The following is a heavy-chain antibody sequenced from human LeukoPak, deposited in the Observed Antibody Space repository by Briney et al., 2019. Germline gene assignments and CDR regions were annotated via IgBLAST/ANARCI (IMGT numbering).Heavy chain of an antibody. CDR2: INAGSGNT. D-gene: IGHD5-12*01. CDR1: GYTFGTYA. CDR3: ARTQGGYDFAAFDI. Sequence: GASVKVSCKASGYTFGTYAIHWVRQAPGQRPEWMGWINAGSGNTKSSQKFQGRVTITRDKSANTAYMELSSLRSEDTAVYYCARTQGGYDFAAFDIWGQGTVVIVSS. J-gene: IGHJ3*02. V-gene: IGHV1-3*01.